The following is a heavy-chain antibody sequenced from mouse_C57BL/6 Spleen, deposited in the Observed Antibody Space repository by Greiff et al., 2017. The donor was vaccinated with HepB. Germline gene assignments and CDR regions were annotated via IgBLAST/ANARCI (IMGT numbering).Heavy chain of an antibody. CDR3: ARSGTTVVAHWYFDV. D-gene: IGHD1-1*01. CDR1: GYTFPSYG. Sequence: VQLKESGAELARPGASVKLSCKASGYTFPSYGISWVKQRTGQGLEWIGEIYPRSGNTYYNEKFKGKATLTADKSSSTAYMERLSLTSEDAEVYFCARSGTTVVAHWYFDVWGTGTTVTVSS. J-gene: IGHJ1*03. V-gene: IGHV1-81*01. CDR2: IYPRSGNT.